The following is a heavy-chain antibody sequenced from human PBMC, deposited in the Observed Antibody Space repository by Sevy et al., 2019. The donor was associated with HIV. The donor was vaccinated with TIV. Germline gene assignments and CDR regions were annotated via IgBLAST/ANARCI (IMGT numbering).Heavy chain of an antibody. CDR2: IDPTGGST. V-gene: IGHV1-46*04. CDR3: VAIMDGRFDH. Sequence: ASVKVSCKASGYRYTRFYFHWVRQAPRQGLEWIGIIDPTGGSTTYAQKLQDRVTMTRDTSTTTIYMELRSLRSDDTGMYFCVAIMDGRFDHWGQGTLVTVSS. J-gene: IGHJ4*02. CDR1: GYRYTRFY. D-gene: IGHD2-2*02.